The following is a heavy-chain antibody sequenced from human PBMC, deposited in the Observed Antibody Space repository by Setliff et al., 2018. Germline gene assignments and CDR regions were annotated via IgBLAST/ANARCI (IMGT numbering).Heavy chain of an antibody. CDR3: ARVHRYCNAGACWDY. CDR1: GFTFDDYG. J-gene: IGHJ4*02. CDR2: INRSGSST. V-gene: IGHV3-20*04. D-gene: IGHD2-15*01. Sequence: PGGSLRLSCAASGFTFDDYGMSWVRQVPGKGLEWVCGINRSGSSTSYADSVKGRFTISRDNAKNSLYLQMSNLRAEDTALYYCARVHRYCNAGACWDYWGQGTLVTVSS.